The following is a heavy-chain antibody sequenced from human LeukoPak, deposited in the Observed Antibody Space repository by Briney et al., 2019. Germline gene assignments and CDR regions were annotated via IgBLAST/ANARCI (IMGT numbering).Heavy chain of an antibody. CDR1: GFTFSSYA. V-gene: IGHV3-30*04. J-gene: IGHJ3*02. CDR3: AREGCSGGSCYSGDAFDI. D-gene: IGHD2-15*01. CDR2: ISYDGSNK. Sequence: PGGSLRLSCAASGFTFSSYAMHWVRQAPGKGLEWVAVISYDGSNKYYADSVKGRFTISRDNSKNTLYLQMNSLRAEDTAVYYCAREGCSGGSCYSGDAFDIWGQGTMVTVSS.